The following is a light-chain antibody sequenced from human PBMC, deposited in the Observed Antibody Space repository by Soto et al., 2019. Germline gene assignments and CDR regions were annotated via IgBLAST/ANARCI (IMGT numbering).Light chain of an antibody. Sequence: QSVLTQPPSVSPATGQKVTISCSGISSNIGNNYVSWYQQLPGTAPKLLIYDNNKRPSGIPDRFSGSKSGTSATLGITGLQTGDEADYYCGTWDSSLSTWVFGGGTKLTVL. CDR2: DNN. V-gene: IGLV1-51*01. CDR3: GTWDSSLSTWV. J-gene: IGLJ3*02. CDR1: SSNIGNNY.